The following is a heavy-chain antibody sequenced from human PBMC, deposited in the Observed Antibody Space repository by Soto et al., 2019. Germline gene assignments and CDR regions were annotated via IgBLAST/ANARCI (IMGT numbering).Heavy chain of an antibody. D-gene: IGHD6-13*01. CDR3: AREGGAAAGTPWSLYYYYGMDV. V-gene: IGHV4-34*01. CDR2: INHSGST. CDR1: GGSFSGYY. J-gene: IGHJ6*02. Sequence: LSLTCAVYGGSFSGYYWSWIRQPPGKGLEWIGEINHSGSTNYNPSLKSRVTISVDTSKNQFSLKLSSVTAADTAVYYCAREGGAAAGTPWSLYYYYGMDVWGQGTTVTSP.